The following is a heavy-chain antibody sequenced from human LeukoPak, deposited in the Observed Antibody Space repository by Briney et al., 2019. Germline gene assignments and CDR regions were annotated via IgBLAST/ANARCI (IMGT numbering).Heavy chain of an antibody. CDR2: IWYDGSDK. CDR1: GFTFNSYG. CDR3: ARDRVTRYFDL. D-gene: IGHD3-10*01. Sequence: PGGSLRLSCAASGFTFNSYGMHWVRQAPGKGLEWVAVIWYDGSDKYYADSVQGRFTISRDNSENTLYLQMNSLRAEDTAVYYCARDRVTRYFDLWGRGTLVTVSS. J-gene: IGHJ2*01. V-gene: IGHV3-33*08.